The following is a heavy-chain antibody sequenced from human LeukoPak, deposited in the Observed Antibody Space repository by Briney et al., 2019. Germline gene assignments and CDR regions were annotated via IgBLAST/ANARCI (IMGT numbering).Heavy chain of an antibody. CDR1: GYTFTSYA. CDR2: INAGNGNT. V-gene: IGHV1-3*01. Sequence: ASVKVSCKASGYTFTSYAMHWVRQAPGQRLEWMGWINAGNGNTKYSQKFQGRVTITRDTSASTAYMELSSLRSEDTAVYYCARDQRGYYGSESPNWFDPWGQGTLVTVSS. CDR3: ARDQRGYYGSESPNWFDP. D-gene: IGHD3-10*01. J-gene: IGHJ5*02.